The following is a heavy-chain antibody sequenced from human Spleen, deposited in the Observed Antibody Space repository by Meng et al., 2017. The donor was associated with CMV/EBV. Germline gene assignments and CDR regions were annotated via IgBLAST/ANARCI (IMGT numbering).Heavy chain of an antibody. J-gene: IGHJ4*02. CDR2: IHYSGST. CDR1: GDSVNSGFYY. Sequence: SETLSLTCSVSGDSVNSGFYYWNWIRQPPGKGLEWIGYIHYSGSTNYNPSLKSRVTISVDTSKNQFSLKLSSVTAADTAVYYCAREAITGTVDYWGQGTLVTVSS. CDR3: AREAITGTVDY. V-gene: IGHV4-61*01. D-gene: IGHD1-7*01.